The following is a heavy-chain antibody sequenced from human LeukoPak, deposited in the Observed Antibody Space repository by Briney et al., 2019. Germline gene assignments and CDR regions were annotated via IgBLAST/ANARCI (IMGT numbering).Heavy chain of an antibody. Sequence: GASVKVSCKTSAYTFTGYYMHWVRQAPGQGLEWMGWIDPKSGATKYAQKFQGRVTMTRDTSIGTVYMELSRLTSDDTAVYYCARDGRLRNGYDNFYIWGQGTLVTVSS. CDR2: IDPKSGAT. J-gene: IGHJ4*02. D-gene: IGHD5-18*01. CDR3: ARDGRLRNGYDNFYI. V-gene: IGHV1-2*02. CDR1: AYTFTGYY.